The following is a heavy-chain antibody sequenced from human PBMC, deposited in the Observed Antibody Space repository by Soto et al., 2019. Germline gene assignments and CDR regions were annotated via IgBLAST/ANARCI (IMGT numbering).Heavy chain of an antibody. Sequence: QVQLQESGPGLVRPSGTLSLTCAVSGGSISNSNWWSWVRQPPGKGLQWIGDIYHSGGINYNPSLKSRVTISVDKSKNQFSLILNSVTAADTAIYYCARVEGYSYGHDAFDVWGQGTMVTVSS. V-gene: IGHV4-4*02. CDR3: ARVEGYSYGHDAFDV. D-gene: IGHD5-18*01. J-gene: IGHJ3*01. CDR1: GGSISNSNW. CDR2: IYHSGGI.